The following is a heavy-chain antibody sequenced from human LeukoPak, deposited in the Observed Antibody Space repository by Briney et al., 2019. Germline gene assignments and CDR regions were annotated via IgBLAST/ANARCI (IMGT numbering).Heavy chain of an antibody. CDR1: GFTFDDYA. D-gene: IGHD3-22*01. Sequence: GRSLRLSCAASGFTFDDYAMHWVRQAPGKGLEWVSGISWNSGSIGYADSVKGRFTISRDNVKNSLYLQMNSLRAEDTAVYYCARRDCDSIKCRGSNWFDPWGQGTLVSVSS. J-gene: IGHJ5*02. CDR2: ISWNSGSI. V-gene: IGHV3-9*01. CDR3: ARRDCDSIKCRGSNWFDP.